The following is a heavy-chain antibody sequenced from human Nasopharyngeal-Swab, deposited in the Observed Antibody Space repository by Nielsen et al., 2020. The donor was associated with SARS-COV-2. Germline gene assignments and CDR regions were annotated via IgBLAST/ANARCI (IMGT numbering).Heavy chain of an antibody. J-gene: IGHJ4*02. D-gene: IGHD2-15*01. V-gene: IGHV3-33*01. Sequence: GESLKISCAASGFTFSSYGMHWVRQVPGKGLEWVAVIWYDGSNKYYADSVKGRFTISRDNSKNTLYLQMNSLRAEDTAVYYCARSNFIGGSSPPPDYWGQGTLVTVSS. CDR3: ARSNFIGGSSPPPDY. CDR2: IWYDGSNK. CDR1: GFTFSSYG.